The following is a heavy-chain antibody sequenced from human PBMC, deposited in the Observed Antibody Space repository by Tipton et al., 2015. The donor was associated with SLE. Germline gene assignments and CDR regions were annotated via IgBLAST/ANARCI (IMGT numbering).Heavy chain of an antibody. CDR1: GGSISAFY. D-gene: IGHD2-2*01. V-gene: IGHV4-4*08. Sequence: TLSLTCSVSGGSISAFYWSWIRQPPGKGLEWIGYLYTSGRTNYNPPLKSRVTISVDMSKNELSLRLSSVTAADTAVYYCAREGRYPYYYYYMDVWGKGTTVTVSS. CDR3: AREGRYPYYYYYMDV. CDR2: LYTSGRT. J-gene: IGHJ6*03.